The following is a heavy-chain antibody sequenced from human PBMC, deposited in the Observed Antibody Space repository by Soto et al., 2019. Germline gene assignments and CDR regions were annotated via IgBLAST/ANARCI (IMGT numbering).Heavy chain of an antibody. J-gene: IGHJ4*02. V-gene: IGHV3-48*02. CDR3: TTSNGHVNH. D-gene: IGHD3-22*01. CDR2: ITGSSDRI. CDR1: GFTFSVYS. Sequence: EVQLVESGGGWVQPGGSLRLSCAASGFTFSVYSMNWVRQSPGKGLDWVSYITGSSDRILFADSVKGRFTVSRDNAKNSLYLQMNSLRDEDTGVSYCTTSNGHVNHWGQGTLVSVSS.